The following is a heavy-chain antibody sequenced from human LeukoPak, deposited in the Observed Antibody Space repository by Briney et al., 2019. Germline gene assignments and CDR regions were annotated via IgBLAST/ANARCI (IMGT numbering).Heavy chain of an antibody. CDR1: GYSISSGS. J-gene: IGHJ4*02. CDR3: AKDLYGSGSWDY. V-gene: IGHV3-23*01. Sequence: ETLSLTCIVSGYSISSGSFWGWIRQPPGKGLEWVSAISGSGGSTYYADSVKGRFTISRDNSKNTLYLQMNSLRAEDTAVYYCAKDLYGSGSWDYWGQGTLVTVSS. CDR2: ISGSGGST. D-gene: IGHD3-10*01.